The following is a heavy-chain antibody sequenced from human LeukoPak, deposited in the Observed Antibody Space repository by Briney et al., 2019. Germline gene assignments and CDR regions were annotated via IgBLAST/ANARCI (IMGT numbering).Heavy chain of an antibody. CDR2: IYSGGST. D-gene: IGHD1-26*01. V-gene: IGHV3-53*01. J-gene: IGHJ4*02. CDR3: ARADVWRGSYYGFFDY. Sequence: AGSLRLSCAASGCTVSSNYMSWVRQAPGKGLEWVAVIYSGGSTYYADSVKGRFTISRDNSKNKLYLQMNSLRAEDTAVYYCARADVWRGSYYGFFDYWGREPWSPSPQ. CDR1: GCTVSSNY.